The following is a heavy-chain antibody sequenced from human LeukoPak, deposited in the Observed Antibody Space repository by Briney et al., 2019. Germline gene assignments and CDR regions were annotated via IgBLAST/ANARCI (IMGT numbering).Heavy chain of an antibody. CDR1: GFAFSGYY. Sequence: GGSLRLSCAASGFAFSGYYMSWSRQAPGKGLECGSYITHTGSTIYYAESVKGRFTISRDNAKNSLSLQMNSLRAADTAVYYCAGPGVHEGFDIRGQGTMVTVSS. D-gene: IGHD3-10*01. CDR2: ITHTGSTI. CDR3: AGPGVHEGFDI. V-gene: IGHV3-11*01. J-gene: IGHJ3*02.